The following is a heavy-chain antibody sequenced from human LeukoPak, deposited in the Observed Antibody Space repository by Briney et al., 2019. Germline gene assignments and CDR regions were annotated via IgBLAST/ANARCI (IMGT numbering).Heavy chain of an antibody. J-gene: IGHJ4*02. CDR3: AKDAERGFGYSNSRER. CDR1: KFTFSHYG. Sequence: PGRSLRLSCAASKFTFSHYGMHWVRQAPGKGLEWVAVIWNDGSSQYYADSVKGRFTVSRDNSQKTLYLQMNSLRPEDTAVYYCAKDAERGFGYSNSRERWGQGTLVTVSS. V-gene: IGHV3-33*06. D-gene: IGHD4-11*01. CDR2: IWNDGSSQ.